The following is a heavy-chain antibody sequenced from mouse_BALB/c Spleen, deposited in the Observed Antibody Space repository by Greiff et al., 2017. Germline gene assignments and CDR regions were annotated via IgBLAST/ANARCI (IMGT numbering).Heavy chain of an antibody. CDR1: GYSITSDYA. CDR3: ARDGLGFYYFDY. Sequence: EVQLQQSGPGLVKPSQSLSLTCTVTGYSITSDYAWNWIRQFPGNKLEWMGYISYSGSTSYNPSLKSRISITRDTSKNQFFLQLNSVTTEDTATYYCARDGLGFYYFDYWGQGTTLTVSS. CDR2: ISYSGST. V-gene: IGHV3-2*02. J-gene: IGHJ2*01. D-gene: IGHD2-3*01.